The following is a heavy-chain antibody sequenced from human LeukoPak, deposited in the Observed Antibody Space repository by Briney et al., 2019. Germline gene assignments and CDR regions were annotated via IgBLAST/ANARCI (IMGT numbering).Heavy chain of an antibody. CDR2: INHSGST. CDR1: GVSFSGYY. D-gene: IGHD3-3*01. J-gene: IGHJ4*02. CDR3: ARDQYDTWSRRGNFDS. V-gene: IGHV4-34*01. Sequence: SETLSLTCAVYGVSFSGYYWSWIRQPPGKGLEWIGEINHSGSTNYNPSLKSRVTISVDTSKNQFSLKLSSVTAADTAVYYCARDQYDTWSRRGNFDSWGQGTLVIVSS.